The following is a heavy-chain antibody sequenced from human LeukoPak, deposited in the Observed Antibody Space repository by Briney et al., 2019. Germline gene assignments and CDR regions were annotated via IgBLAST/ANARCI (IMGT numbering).Heavy chain of an antibody. CDR2: ISYSGTT. V-gene: IGHV4-39*01. D-gene: IGHD3-22*01. CDR1: GGSISSTTYN. J-gene: IGHJ4*02. CDR3: ARKDNSGYPDFAF. Sequence: PSETLSLTCTVSGGSISSTTYNWGWIRQPPGKGLEWIGSISYSGTTYYNPSLKSRVTISVDTSKNQFSLKLSSVTAADTAVYYCARKDNSGYPDFAFWGQGTLVTVSS.